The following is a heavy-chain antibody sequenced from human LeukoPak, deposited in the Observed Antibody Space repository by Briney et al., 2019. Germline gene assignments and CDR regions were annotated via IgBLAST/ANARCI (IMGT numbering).Heavy chain of an antibody. CDR3: AKRVWGSYRYTDY. J-gene: IGHJ4*02. Sequence: PGESLRLSCAASGFTVSSNYMSWVRQAPGKGLEWVSVIYSGGSTYYADSVKGRFTISRDNSKNTLYLQMNSLRAEDTAVYYCAKRVWGSYRYTDYWSQGTLVTVSS. V-gene: IGHV3-53*01. CDR1: GFTVSSNY. CDR2: IYSGGST. D-gene: IGHD3-16*02.